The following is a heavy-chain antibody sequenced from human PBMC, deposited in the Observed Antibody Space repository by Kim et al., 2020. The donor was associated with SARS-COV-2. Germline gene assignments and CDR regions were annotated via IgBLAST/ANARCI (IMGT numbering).Heavy chain of an antibody. CDR2: IDHTGKT. J-gene: IGHJ4*02. CDR1: GGSFSGYH. CDR3: ARRLASIDW. V-gene: IGHV4-34*01. Sequence: SETLSLTCAVYGGSFSGYHWSWVRQAPGKGLEWIGEIDHTGKTRHNPSLTNRVILSVDTSKNQFSLKLKSVAAADTGLYFCARRLASIDWWGQGTPVTVS. D-gene: IGHD6-6*01.